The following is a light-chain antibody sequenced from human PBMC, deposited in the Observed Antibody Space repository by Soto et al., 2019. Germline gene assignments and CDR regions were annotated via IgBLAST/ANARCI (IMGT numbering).Light chain of an antibody. J-gene: IGKJ2*01. Sequence: VLNQYPLYLPVTPGAPASITCRSSQSLLHINGYDYLDLYLQKPGQSPQLLIHMGSIRSAGVPDRFMGSGSGTEFTLKISRVEAEDVGVYFCMEVLQVLYTFGQGTRLEIK. CDR2: MGS. V-gene: IGKV2-28*01. CDR1: QSLLHINGYDY. CDR3: MEVLQVLYT.